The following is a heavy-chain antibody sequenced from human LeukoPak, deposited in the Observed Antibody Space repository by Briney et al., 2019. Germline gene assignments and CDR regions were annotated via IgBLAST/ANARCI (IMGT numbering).Heavy chain of an antibody. Sequence: SETLSLTCTISGGSISTYYWSWIRQPPGKGLEWIGYVYSRGSTDYNPSLKSRVTISLDTSQNQFSLNVTSITTADTAVYYCARLTYSTSWYYFDFWGQGTLVTVSS. CDR1: GGSISTYY. CDR2: VYSRGST. D-gene: IGHD6-13*01. CDR3: ARLTYSTSWYYFDF. V-gene: IGHV4-59*01. J-gene: IGHJ4*02.